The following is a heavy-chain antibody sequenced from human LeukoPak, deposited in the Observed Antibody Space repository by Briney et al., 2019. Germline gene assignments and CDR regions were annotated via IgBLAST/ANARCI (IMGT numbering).Heavy chain of an antibody. CDR3: ARDRIVGATYFDY. CDR2: IKQDGSEK. Sequence: PGGSLRLSCAASGFTFSSSYMNWVRQAPGMGLEWVANIKQDGSEKYYVDSVKGRFTISRDNAKNSLYLQMNSLRAEDTAVYYCARDRIVGATYFDYWGQGTLVTVSS. CDR1: GFTFSSSY. D-gene: IGHD1-26*01. V-gene: IGHV3-7*01. J-gene: IGHJ4*02.